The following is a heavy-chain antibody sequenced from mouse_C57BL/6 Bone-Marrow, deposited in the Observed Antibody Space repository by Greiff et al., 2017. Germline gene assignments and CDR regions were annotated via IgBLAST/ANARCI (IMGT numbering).Heavy chain of an antibody. CDR2: ISSGGNYT. CDR1: GFPFRSYG. D-gene: IGHD1-1*01. Sequence: VLLVASGGDVVKPGGFRKLSCAASGFPFRSYGMTWVRQTPDKRLEWVATISSGGNYTYYPDSVKGLFTISRDNAKHTLYLQMSCLESEDTAEYYGASGVVSYYVDCRGQGTTLTVSS. CDR3: ASGVVSYYVDC. J-gene: IGHJ2*01. V-gene: IGHV5-6*01.